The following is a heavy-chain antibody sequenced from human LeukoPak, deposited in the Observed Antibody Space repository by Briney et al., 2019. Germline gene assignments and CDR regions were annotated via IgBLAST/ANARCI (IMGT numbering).Heavy chain of an antibody. Sequence: SVKVSCKASGGTFSSYAISWVRQTPGQGLEWMGGIIPIFGTANYAQKFQGRVTITADKSTSTAYMELSSLRSEDTAVYYCARGGDYYIHNNWFDPWGQGTLVTVSS. V-gene: IGHV1-69*06. D-gene: IGHD1-26*01. CDR2: IIPIFGTA. CDR3: ARGGDYYIHNNWFDP. J-gene: IGHJ5*02. CDR1: GGTFSSYA.